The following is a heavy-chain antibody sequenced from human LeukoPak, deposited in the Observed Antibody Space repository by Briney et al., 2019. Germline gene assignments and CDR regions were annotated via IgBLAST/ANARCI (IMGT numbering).Heavy chain of an antibody. Sequence: GASGKVPCKAFGGTFRSYAFGWGGQAPGKGLEWMGGIIPIFGTANYAQKFQGRVTITTDESTSTAYMELSSLRSEDTAVYYCARYSGGFDIWGQGTILTVSS. CDR3: ARYSGGFDI. D-gene: IGHD1-26*01. CDR1: GGTFRSYA. J-gene: IGHJ3*02. V-gene: IGHV1-69*05. CDR2: IIPIFGTA.